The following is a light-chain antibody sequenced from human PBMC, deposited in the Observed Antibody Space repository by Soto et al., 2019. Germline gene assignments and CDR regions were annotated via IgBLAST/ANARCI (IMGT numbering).Light chain of an antibody. Sequence: DIVMTQSPLSLPVTSGEPASISCRSSQSLLHGNGYNNLEWYLQKPGQSPQLLIYLGSNRASGVPDRFSGSGSGTDFTLKISRVEAEDVGIYYCMQALQTPYTFGQGTKVEVK. CDR3: MQALQTPYT. J-gene: IGKJ2*01. CDR2: LGS. V-gene: IGKV2-28*01. CDR1: QSLLHGNGYNN.